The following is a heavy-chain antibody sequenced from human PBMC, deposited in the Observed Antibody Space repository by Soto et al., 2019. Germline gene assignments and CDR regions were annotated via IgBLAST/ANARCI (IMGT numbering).Heavy chain of an antibody. V-gene: IGHV1-69*13. CDR1: GGTFSSYA. D-gene: IGHD3-10*01. Sequence: SVKVSCKASGGTFSSYAISWVRQAPGQGLEWMGGIIPIFGTANYAQKFQGRVAITADESTSTAYMELSSLRSEDTAVYYCARDQHRRITMVRGVRIGAFDIWGQGTMVTVS. CDR3: ARDQHRRITMVRGVRIGAFDI. J-gene: IGHJ3*02. CDR2: IIPIFGTA.